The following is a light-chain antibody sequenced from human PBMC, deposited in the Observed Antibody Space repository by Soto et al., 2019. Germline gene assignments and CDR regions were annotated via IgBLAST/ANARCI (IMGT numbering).Light chain of an antibody. CDR3: QQYNSYS. CDR1: QSISSW. Sequence: DIQMTQSPSTLSASVGDRVTITCRASQSISSWLAWYQQKPGKAPKLLIYDASTLESGVPSRFSGSGSGTEFILTISSLQPDDFATYYCQQYNSYSFGQGTKV. J-gene: IGKJ1*01. CDR2: DAS. V-gene: IGKV1-5*01.